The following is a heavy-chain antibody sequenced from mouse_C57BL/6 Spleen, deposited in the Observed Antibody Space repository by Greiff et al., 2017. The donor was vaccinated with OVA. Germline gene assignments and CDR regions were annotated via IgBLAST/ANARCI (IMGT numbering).Heavy chain of an antibody. CDR2: IYPGDGDT. J-gene: IGHJ4*01. D-gene: IGHD1-1*01. V-gene: IGHV1-82*01. CDR1: GYAFSSSW. Sequence: VQLQQSGPELVKPGASVKISCKASGYAFSSSWMNWVKQRPGKGLEWIGRIYPGDGDTNYNGKFKGKATLTADKSSSTAYMQLSSLTSEESAVYFCAREDYYGSQDYAMDYWGQGTSVTVSS. CDR3: AREDYYGSQDYAMDY.